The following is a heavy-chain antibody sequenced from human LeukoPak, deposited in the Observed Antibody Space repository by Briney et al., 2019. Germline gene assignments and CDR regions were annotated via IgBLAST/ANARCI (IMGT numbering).Heavy chain of an antibody. D-gene: IGHD2-8*01. CDR1: GFTFSSYA. Sequence: GRSLRLSCAASGFTFSSYAMHWVRQAPGKGLEWVAVISYDGSNKYYADSVKGRFTISRDNSKNTLYLEMNSLRPEDTALYYCAKDERLSGTNAGTLLDYWGQGTLVRVSS. J-gene: IGHJ4*02. CDR3: AKDERLSGTNAGTLLDY. V-gene: IGHV3-30*04. CDR2: ISYDGSNK.